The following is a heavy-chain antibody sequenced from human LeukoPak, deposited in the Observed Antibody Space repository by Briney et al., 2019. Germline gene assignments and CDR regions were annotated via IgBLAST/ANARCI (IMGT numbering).Heavy chain of an antibody. CDR2: IYSGGTT. CDR3: ASKLTSGY. V-gene: IGHV3-66*01. CDR1: GFTVTSNY. D-gene: IGHD4-17*01. Sequence: GGSLRLSCVVSGFTVTSNYMSWVRQAPGKGLEWVSVIYSGGTTNYADSVKGRFTVYRDNSKNTLYLQMDSLRAEDTAVYYCASKLTSGYWGQGTLVTVSS. J-gene: IGHJ4*02.